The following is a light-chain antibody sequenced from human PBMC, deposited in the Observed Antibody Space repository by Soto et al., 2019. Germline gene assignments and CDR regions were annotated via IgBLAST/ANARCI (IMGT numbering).Light chain of an antibody. V-gene: IGLV1-44*01. CDR2: NNN. J-gene: IGLJ2*01. CDR1: SSNIGSNT. CDR3: AAWDDSLNGQVV. Sequence: QSVLTQPPSASGTPGQRVTLSCSGSSSNIGSNTVNWYQLLPGTAPQLLIFNNNQRPSGVPDRFSGSKSGTSASLAISGLQSEYEAAYYCAAWDDSLNGQVVFGGGTKVTVL.